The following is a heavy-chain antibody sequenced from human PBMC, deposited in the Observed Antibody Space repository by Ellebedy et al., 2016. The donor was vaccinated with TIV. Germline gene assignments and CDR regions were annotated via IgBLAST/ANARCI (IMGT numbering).Heavy chain of an antibody. CDR1: GYSFTSYW. CDR2: IDPSDSYT. CDR3: ARHRRAGYNGCFDY. Sequence: GESLKISXKGSGYSFTSYWISWVRQMPGKGLEWMGRIDPSDSYTNYSPSFQGHVTISADKSITTAYLQWSSLEASDNAIYYCARHRRAGYNGCFDYWGQGTLVTVSS. V-gene: IGHV5-10-1*01. D-gene: IGHD5-24*01. J-gene: IGHJ4*02.